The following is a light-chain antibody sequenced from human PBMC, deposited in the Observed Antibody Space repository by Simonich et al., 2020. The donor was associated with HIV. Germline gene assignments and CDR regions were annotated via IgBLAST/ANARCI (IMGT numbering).Light chain of an antibody. J-gene: IGKJ1*01. V-gene: IGKV1-39*01. CDR3: QQSYSTPQT. CDR1: KSITNY. Sequence: DIQMTQSPSSLSASVGDRVTITCRARKSITNYLNWYQQKPGKAPKLLIYAASSLQSGVSSRFSGSGSGTDFTLTISSLQPEDFATYYCQQSYSTPQTFGQGTKVEIK. CDR2: AAS.